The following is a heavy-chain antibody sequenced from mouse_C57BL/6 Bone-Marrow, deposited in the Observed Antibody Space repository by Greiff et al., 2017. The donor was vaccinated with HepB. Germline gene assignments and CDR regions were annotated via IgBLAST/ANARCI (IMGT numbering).Heavy chain of an antibody. CDR1: GYTFTSYG. V-gene: IGHV1-81*01. J-gene: IGHJ4*01. CDR3: ARVLIYDGYYPYAMDY. CDR2: IYPRSGNT. D-gene: IGHD2-3*01. Sequence: LVESGAELARPGASVKLSCKASGYTFTSYGISWVKQRTGQGLEWIGEIYPRSGNTYYNEKFKGKATLTADKSSSTAYMELRSLTSEDSAVYFCARVLIYDGYYPYAMDYWGQGTSVTVSS.